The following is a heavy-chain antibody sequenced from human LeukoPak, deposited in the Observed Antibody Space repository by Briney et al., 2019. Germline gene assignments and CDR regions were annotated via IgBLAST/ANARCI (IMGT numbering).Heavy chain of an antibody. D-gene: IGHD5-12*01. Sequence: GASVKVSCKASGYTFTGYYMHWVRQAPGQGLEWMEWINPNSGGTNYAQKFQGRVTMTRDTSISTAYMELSRLRSDDTAVYYCAREMERGYDWFDYWGQGTLVTVSS. CDR2: INPNSGGT. J-gene: IGHJ4*02. CDR3: AREMERGYDWFDY. CDR1: GYTFTGYY. V-gene: IGHV1-2*02.